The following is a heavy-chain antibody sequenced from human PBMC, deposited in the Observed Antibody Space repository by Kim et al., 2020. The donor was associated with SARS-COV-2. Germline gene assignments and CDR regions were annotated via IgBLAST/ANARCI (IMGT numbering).Heavy chain of an antibody. CDR3: AREMSSDNDAYDV. CDR2: IRQDGGDK. J-gene: IGHJ3*01. Sequence: GGSLRLSCAASGFVFNRHWMIWVRQAPGKGLEWVGNIRQDGGDKKYGDSLRGRCTISRDNAKDSLFLEMNGLRAEDTAVYYCAREMSSDNDAYDVWGQGT. D-gene: IGHD6-25*01. CDR1: GFVFNRHW. V-gene: IGHV3-7*01.